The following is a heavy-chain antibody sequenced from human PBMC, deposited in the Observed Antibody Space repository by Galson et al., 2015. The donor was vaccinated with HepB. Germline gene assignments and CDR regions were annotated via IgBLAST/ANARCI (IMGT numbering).Heavy chain of an antibody. V-gene: IGHV1-24*01. Sequence: QSGAEVKKTGESLKVSCKVSGYTLTELSMHWVRQAPGKGLEWMGGFDPEDGETIYAQKFQGRVTMTEDTSTDTAYMELSSLRSEDTAVYYCATLASFGGGTGYYHDAFDIRGQGTMVTVSS. CDR1: GYTLTELS. CDR3: ATLASFGGGTGYYHDAFDI. D-gene: IGHD3/OR15-3a*01. J-gene: IGHJ3*02. CDR2: FDPEDGET.